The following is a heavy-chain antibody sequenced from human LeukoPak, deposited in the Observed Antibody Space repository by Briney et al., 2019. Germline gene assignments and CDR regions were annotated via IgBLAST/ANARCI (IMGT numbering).Heavy chain of an antibody. D-gene: IGHD4-17*01. V-gene: IGHV4-59*01. CDR3: ARQRVRLRSNDAFDI. CDR1: GGSISSYY. CDR2: IYYSGST. J-gene: IGHJ3*02. Sequence: SETLSLTCTVSGGSISSYYWSWIRQPPGKGLEWIGYIYYSGSTNYNPSLKSRVTISVDTSKNQFSLKLSSVTAADTAVYYCARQRVRLRSNDAFDIWGQGTMVTVSS.